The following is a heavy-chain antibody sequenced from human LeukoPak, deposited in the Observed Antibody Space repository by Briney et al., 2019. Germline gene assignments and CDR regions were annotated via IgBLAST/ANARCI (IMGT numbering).Heavy chain of an antibody. Sequence: PGRSLGLSCAASGFTFSSYAMHWVRQAPGKGLEWVAVISYDGSNKYYADSVKGRFTISRDNSKNTLYLQMNSLRAEDTAVYYCAKDRVRRYFDWFPLDYWGQGTLVTVPS. CDR2: ISYDGSNK. CDR1: GFTFSSYA. V-gene: IGHV3-30-3*01. J-gene: IGHJ4*02. D-gene: IGHD3-9*01. CDR3: AKDRVRRYFDWFPLDY.